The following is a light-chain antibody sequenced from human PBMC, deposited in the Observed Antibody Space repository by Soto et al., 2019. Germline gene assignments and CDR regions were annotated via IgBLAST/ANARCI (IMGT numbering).Light chain of an antibody. Sequence: MVITQSPATLSVSPGERVTLSCRTSHSVYSHVAWYQPKPGQAPRPLLYGASTRATGIPVRLSGSGFGTAFTPPIRSLQSEDFAVYYCQQYKNWPLFGQGTRLEIK. CDR3: QQYKNWPL. CDR1: HSVYSH. V-gene: IGKV3-15*01. J-gene: IGKJ5*01. CDR2: GAS.